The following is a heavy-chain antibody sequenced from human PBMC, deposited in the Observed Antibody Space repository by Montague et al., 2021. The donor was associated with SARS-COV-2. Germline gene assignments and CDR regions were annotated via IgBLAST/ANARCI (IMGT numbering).Heavy chain of an antibody. V-gene: IGHV4-39*01. CDR1: GGSISSSSYY. J-gene: IGHJ3*02. Sequence: SETLSLTCTVSGGSISSSSYYWGWIRQPPGKGLEWIGSIYYSGSTYYNPSLKSRVTISVDTSKNQFSLKLSSVAAADTAVYYCAGPTYYYDSSGSDAFDIWGKETKVTVSS. CDR3: AGPTYYYDSSGSDAFDI. D-gene: IGHD3-22*01. CDR2: IYYSGST.